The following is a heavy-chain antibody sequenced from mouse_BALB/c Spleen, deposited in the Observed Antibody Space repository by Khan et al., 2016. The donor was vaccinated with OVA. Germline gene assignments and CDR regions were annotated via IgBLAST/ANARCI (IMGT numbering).Heavy chain of an antibody. CDR1: GYTFTTYW. V-gene: IGHV1-7*01. D-gene: IGHD2-1*01. CDR2: IDPSTGYT. CDR3: ARRGLYGIFAY. J-gene: IGHJ3*01. Sequence: VQLQESGAELAKPGASVKMSCKASGYTFTTYWMHWVKHRPGQGLEWIGYIDPSTGYTEYNQKFKDKATLTTDKSSSTAYMQLSSLTSEDSAVYYYARRGLYGIFAYGGQGTLVTVSA.